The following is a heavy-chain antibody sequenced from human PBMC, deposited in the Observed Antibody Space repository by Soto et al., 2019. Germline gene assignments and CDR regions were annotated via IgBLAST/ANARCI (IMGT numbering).Heavy chain of an antibody. CDR3: ARDREGVGAGLF. CDR2: ISSSSSYI. V-gene: IGHV3-21*01. D-gene: IGHD1-26*01. CDR1: GFTFSRYS. J-gene: IGHJ3*01. Sequence: EVQLVESGGGLVKPGGSLRLSCAASGFTFSRYSMNWVRQAPGKGLEWVSSISSSSSYIYYADSVKGRFTISRDNAKNSLYLRMNSLRAEDTAVYYCARDREGVGAGLFWGQGTMVTVSS.